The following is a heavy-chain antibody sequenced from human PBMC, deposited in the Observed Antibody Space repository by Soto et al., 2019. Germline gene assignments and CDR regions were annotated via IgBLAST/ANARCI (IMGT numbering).Heavy chain of an antibody. V-gene: IGHV3-21*01. CDR1: GFTFSSYS. J-gene: IGHJ4*02. CDR3: ARDLRGYCSSTSCLYFDY. CDR2: ISSSSSYI. Sequence: EVQLVESGGGLVKPGGSLRLSCAASGFTFSSYSMNWVRQAPGKGLEWVSSISSSSSYIYYADSVKGRFTISRDNAKNSLYLQMNSLGAEDTAVYYCARDLRGYCSSTSCLYFDYWGQGTLVTVSS. D-gene: IGHD2-2*01.